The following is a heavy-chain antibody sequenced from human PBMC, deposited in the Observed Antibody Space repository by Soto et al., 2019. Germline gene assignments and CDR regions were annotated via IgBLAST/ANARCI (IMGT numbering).Heavy chain of an antibody. CDR3: ARVRDYYDSGSFRNYFDY. CDR2: ISSSGGST. J-gene: IGHJ4*02. V-gene: IGHV3-64*01. Sequence: GGSLRLSCAASGFTFSSYAMHWVRQAPGKGLEYISAISSSGGSTYYANSVKGRFTISRDNSKNTLYLQMGSLRAEDMAVYYCARVRDYYDSGSFRNYFDYWGQGTLVTVSS. CDR1: GFTFSSYA. D-gene: IGHD3-10*01.